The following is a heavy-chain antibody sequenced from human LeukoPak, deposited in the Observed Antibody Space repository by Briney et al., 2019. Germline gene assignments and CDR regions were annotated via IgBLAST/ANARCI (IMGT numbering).Heavy chain of an antibody. D-gene: IGHD3-3*01. J-gene: IGHJ4*02. CDR1: GGSFSGYY. CDR3: AKNDFWSGYYGH. V-gene: IGHV4-34*01. Sequence: KPSETLSLTCDVYGGSFSGYYWSWIRQPPGKGLEWIGNISYSGKTYYNPSLKSRVTISADTTKNQLSLKLSSVTAADTAVYFCAKNDFWSGYYGHWGQGILVTVSS. CDR2: ISYSGKT.